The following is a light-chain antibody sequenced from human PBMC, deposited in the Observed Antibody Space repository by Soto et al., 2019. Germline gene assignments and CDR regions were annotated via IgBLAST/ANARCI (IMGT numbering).Light chain of an antibody. Sequence: QSALTQPPSASGSPGQSVTISCTGTSSDIGGYNYVSWYQQHPGKAPKLMIYAVTKRPSGVPDRFSGSKSGNTASLTVSGLQAEDEADYYCSSYAGSKNFAVFGGGTKLTVL. CDR1: SSDIGGYNY. J-gene: IGLJ2*01. CDR2: AVT. CDR3: SSYAGSKNFAV. V-gene: IGLV2-8*01.